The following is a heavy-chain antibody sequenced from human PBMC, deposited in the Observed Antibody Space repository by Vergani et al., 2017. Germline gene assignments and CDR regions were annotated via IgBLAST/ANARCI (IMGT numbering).Heavy chain of an antibody. D-gene: IGHD6-13*01. Sequence: QVQLVESGGGVVQPGRSLRLSCAASGFTFSSYGMHWVRQAPGKGLEWVAVIWYDGSNKYYADSVKGRFTISRDNSENTLYLQMNSLRAEDTAVYYCARDQAWVIAAAGLPDYWGQGTLVTVSS. V-gene: IGHV3-33*01. CDR3: ARDQAWVIAAAGLPDY. CDR2: IWYDGSNK. CDR1: GFTFSSYG. J-gene: IGHJ4*02.